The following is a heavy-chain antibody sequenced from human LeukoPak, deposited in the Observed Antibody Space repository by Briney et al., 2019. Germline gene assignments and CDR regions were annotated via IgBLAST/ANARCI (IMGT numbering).Heavy chain of an antibody. J-gene: IGHJ6*02. CDR1: SGSISSYY. Sequence: PSETLSLTCTVSSGSISSYYWSWIRQPAGKGLEWIGRIYTSGSTNYNPSLKSRVTMSVDTSKNQFSLKLSSVTAADTAVYYCAREPRVLWFGELSAPHYYYYYGMDVWGQGTTVTVSS. V-gene: IGHV4-4*07. CDR3: AREPRVLWFGELSAPHYYYYYGMDV. CDR2: IYTSGST. D-gene: IGHD3-10*01.